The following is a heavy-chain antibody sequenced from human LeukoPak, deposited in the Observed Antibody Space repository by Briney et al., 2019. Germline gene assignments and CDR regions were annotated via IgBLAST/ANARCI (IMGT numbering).Heavy chain of an antibody. CDR1: GGSFSGYY. CDR3: ARALSRTMVRVSYYFDY. D-gene: IGHD3-10*01. J-gene: IGHJ4*02. Sequence: SETLSLTCAVYGGSFSGYYWSWIRQPPGKGLEWIGEINHSGSTNYNPSLKRRVTISVDTSKNQFSLKLSSVTAADTAVYYCARALSRTMVRVSYYFDYWGQGTLVTVSS. V-gene: IGHV4-34*01. CDR2: INHSGST.